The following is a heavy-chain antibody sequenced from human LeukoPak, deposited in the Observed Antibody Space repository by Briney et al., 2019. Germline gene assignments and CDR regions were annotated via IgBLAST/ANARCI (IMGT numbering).Heavy chain of an antibody. CDR1: GGSIRSCS. Sequence: SETLSLTCTVSGGSIRSCSWSWIRQPPGKGLEWIGYIYDSGNTNYNPSLKSRVTVSVDTSRDQFSLKVSSVTAADTAVYYCARLRYSTSYYYHGMDVWGQGTTVTVSS. CDR2: IYDSGNT. V-gene: IGHV4-59*01. D-gene: IGHD3-9*01. CDR3: ARLRYSTSYYYHGMDV. J-gene: IGHJ6*02.